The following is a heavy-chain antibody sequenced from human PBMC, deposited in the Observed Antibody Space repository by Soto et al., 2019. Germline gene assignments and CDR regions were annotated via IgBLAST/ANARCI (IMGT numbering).Heavy chain of an antibody. Sequence: WGSLRLSCAASGFTFSSYSMNWVRQAPGKGLEWVSYISSSSSTIYYADSVKGRFTISRDNAKNSLYLQMNSLRDEDTAVYYCARAHPTTIFGVVIIGYYFDYWGQGTLVTVS. D-gene: IGHD3-3*01. CDR1: GFTFSSYS. CDR3: ARAHPTTIFGVVIIGYYFDY. CDR2: ISSSSSTI. V-gene: IGHV3-48*02. J-gene: IGHJ4*02.